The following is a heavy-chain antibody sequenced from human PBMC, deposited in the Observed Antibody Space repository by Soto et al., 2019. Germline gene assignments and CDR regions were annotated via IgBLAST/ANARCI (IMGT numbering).Heavy chain of an antibody. V-gene: IGHV3-9*01. Sequence: GGSLRLSCVGTGLNFDDFAMHWVRQAPGKGLEWVSGITWNSRVLAYADSVKGRFPISRENARNSLYLQMDSLRDEDTALYYCAKGRYDFWSPYYFDSWGQGTLVTVSA. CDR3: AKGRYDFWSPYYFDS. CDR1: GLNFDDFA. D-gene: IGHD3-3*01. CDR2: ITWNSRVL. J-gene: IGHJ4*02.